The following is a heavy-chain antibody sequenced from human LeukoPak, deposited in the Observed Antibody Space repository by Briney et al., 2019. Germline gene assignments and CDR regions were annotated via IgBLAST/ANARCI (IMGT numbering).Heavy chain of an antibody. V-gene: IGHV4-61*02. CDR2: IYTSGST. D-gene: IGHD6-19*01. Sequence: SQTLSLTCTVSGGSISSGSYYWSWIRQPAGKGLEWIGRIYTSGSTNYNPSLKSRVTISVDTSKNQFSLKLSSVTAADTAVYYCAGGGWSQFDYWDQGTLVTVSS. CDR1: GGSISSGSYY. J-gene: IGHJ4*02. CDR3: AGGGWSQFDY.